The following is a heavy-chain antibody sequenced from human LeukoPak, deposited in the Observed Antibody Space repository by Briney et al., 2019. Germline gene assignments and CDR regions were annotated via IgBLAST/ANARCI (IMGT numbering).Heavy chain of an antibody. J-gene: IGHJ4*02. CDR2: IIPIFGTA. Sequence: ASVKVSCTASGGTFSSYAISWVRQAPGQGLEWMGGIIPIFGTANYAQKFQGRVTITTDESTSTAYMELSSLRSEDTAVYYCASRGRSSGYYFDYWGQGTLVTVSS. CDR3: ASRGRSSGYYFDY. CDR1: GGTFSSYA. D-gene: IGHD3-22*01. V-gene: IGHV1-69*05.